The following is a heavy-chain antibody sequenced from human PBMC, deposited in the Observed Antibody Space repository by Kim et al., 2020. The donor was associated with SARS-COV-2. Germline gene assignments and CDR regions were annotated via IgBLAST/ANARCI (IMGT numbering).Heavy chain of an antibody. CDR3: ARGWEPYCGGDCYSGVY. V-gene: IGHV7-4-1*02. J-gene: IGHJ4*02. CDR2: INTNTGNP. Sequence: ASVKVSCKASGYTFTSYAMNWVRQAPGQGLEWMGWINTNTGNPTYAQGFTGRFVFSLDTSVSTAYLQISSLKAEDTAVYYCARGWEPYCGGDCYSGVYWGQGTLVTVSS. CDR1: GYTFTSYA. D-gene: IGHD2-21*01.